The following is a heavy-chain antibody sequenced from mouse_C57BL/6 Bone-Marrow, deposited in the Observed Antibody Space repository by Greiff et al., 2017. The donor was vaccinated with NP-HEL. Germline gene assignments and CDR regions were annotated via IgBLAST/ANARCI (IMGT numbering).Heavy chain of an antibody. J-gene: IGHJ3*01. V-gene: IGHV1-18*01. Sequence: VQLQQSGPELVKPGASVKISCKASGYTFTHYNMDWVKQSHGKSLEWIGDINPNNGGTIYNQKFKGKATLTVDKSSSTAYMELRSLTSEDTAVYYCARSIYYDSAWFAYWGQGTLVTVSA. CDR1: GYTFTHYN. D-gene: IGHD2-4*01. CDR3: ARSIYYDSAWFAY. CDR2: INPNNGGT.